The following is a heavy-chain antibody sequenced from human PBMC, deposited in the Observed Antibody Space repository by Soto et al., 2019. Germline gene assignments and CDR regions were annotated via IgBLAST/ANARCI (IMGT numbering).Heavy chain of an antibody. CDR1: GFTFINYS. D-gene: IGHD3-22*01. CDR3: GKVHYYDGSGSYHYYGMDV. V-gene: IGHV3-23*01. CDR2: ISGSGVST. J-gene: IGHJ6*02. Sequence: GGSLRLSCTACGFTFINYSMSWVRQAPGKGLEWVSGISGSGVSTYNADPVEGRFTISRDNSKNTLYLEMNSLRAEDTAVYYCGKVHYYDGSGSYHYYGMDVWGQRRTVAVSS.